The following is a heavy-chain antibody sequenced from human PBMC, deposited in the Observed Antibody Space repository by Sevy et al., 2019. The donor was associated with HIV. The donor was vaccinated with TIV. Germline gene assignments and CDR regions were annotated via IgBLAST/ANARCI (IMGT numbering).Heavy chain of an antibody. CDR3: VRERTRSITFDI. V-gene: IGHV3-30-3*01. CDR1: GFTFNNFP. CDR2: VSFDGGSK. D-gene: IGHD3-16*01. J-gene: IGHJ3*02. Sequence: GGSLRLSCEASGFTFNNFPIHWVRQAPGKGLEWVAVVSFDGGSKYYADSVRGRFTVSRDNSKNTVYLQLNSLRAEDTAVYYCVRERTRSITFDIWGQGTLVTVSS.